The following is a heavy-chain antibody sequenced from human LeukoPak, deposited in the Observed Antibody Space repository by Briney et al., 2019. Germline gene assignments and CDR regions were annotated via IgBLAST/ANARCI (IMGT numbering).Heavy chain of an antibody. CDR1: GGSISSYY. CDR3: ARLRAGGVIDN. J-gene: IGHJ4*02. Sequence: SETLSLTCTVSGGSISSYYWSWIRQPPGKGLEWIGYIYYSGSTNYNPSLKSRVTISVDTSKNQFSLKLSSVAAADTAVYYCARLRAGGVIDNWGQGTLVTVSS. V-gene: IGHV4-59*12. CDR2: IYYSGST. D-gene: IGHD3-10*01.